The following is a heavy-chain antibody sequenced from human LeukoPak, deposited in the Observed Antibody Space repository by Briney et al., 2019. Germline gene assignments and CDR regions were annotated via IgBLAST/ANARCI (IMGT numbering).Heavy chain of an antibody. CDR1: GFTFSTYA. D-gene: IGHD1-26*01. V-gene: IGHV3-23*01. Sequence: GGSLRLSCAASGFTFSTYALSWVRQAPGKGLDWVSAISANGDTTYYADSVRGRFTISRDNSKNTLYLHMNSLRAEDTAVYYCARELVGATTGDAFDIWGQGTMVTVSS. CDR3: ARELVGATTGDAFDI. CDR2: ISANGDTT. J-gene: IGHJ3*02.